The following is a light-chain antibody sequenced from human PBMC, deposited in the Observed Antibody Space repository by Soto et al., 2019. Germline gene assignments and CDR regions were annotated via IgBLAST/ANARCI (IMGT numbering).Light chain of an antibody. J-gene: IGKJ4*01. V-gene: IGKV1-5*01. CDR2: DAS. Sequence: DIQMTQSPSTLSASVGDRVTITCRASQSISSWLAWYQQKPGKAPKLLSYDASSLESGVPSRFSGSGSGTEFTLTISSLQPDDFATYYCQQYNSYSGTFGGGTKVDIK. CDR1: QSISSW. CDR3: QQYNSYSGT.